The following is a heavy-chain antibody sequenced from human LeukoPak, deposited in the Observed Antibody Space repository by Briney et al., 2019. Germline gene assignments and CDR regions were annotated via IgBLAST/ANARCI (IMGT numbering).Heavy chain of an antibody. CDR3: ARGDIVVVPAAISRWFDP. CDR1: GGSFSGYY. V-gene: IGHV4-34*01. CDR2: INHSGST. J-gene: IGHJ5*02. Sequence: SETLSLTCAVYGGSFSGYYWRWIRQPPGKGLEWIGEINHSGSTNYNPSLKSRVTISVDTSKNQFSLKLSSVTAADTAVYYCARGDIVVVPAAISRWFDPWGQGTLVTVSS. D-gene: IGHD2-2*01.